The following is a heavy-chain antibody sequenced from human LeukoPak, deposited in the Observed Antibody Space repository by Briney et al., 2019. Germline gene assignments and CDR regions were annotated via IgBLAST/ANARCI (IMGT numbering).Heavy chain of an antibody. Sequence: SQTLSLTCTVSGGSISSGSYYWSWIRQPAGKGLEWIGRIYTSGSTNYNPSLKSRVTISVDTSKNQSSLKLSSVTAADTAVYYCARGSYCSGGSCYYFDYWGQGTLVTVSS. D-gene: IGHD2-15*01. CDR1: GGSISSGSYY. V-gene: IGHV4-61*02. CDR2: IYTSGST. CDR3: ARGSYCSGGSCYYFDY. J-gene: IGHJ4*02.